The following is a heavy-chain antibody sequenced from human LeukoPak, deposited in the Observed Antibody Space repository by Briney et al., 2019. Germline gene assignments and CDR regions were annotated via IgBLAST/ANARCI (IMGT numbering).Heavy chain of an antibody. CDR1: GGSFSGYY. D-gene: IGHD2-21*02. V-gene: IGHV4-34*01. J-gene: IGHJ5*02. Sequence: PSETLSLTCAVYGGSFSGYYWSWIRQPPGKGLEWIGEINHSGSTNYNPSLKSRVTISVDTSKNQFSLKLSSVTAADTAVYYCARLVVVTARWYNWFDPWGQGTLVTVSS. CDR3: ARLVVVTARWYNWFDP. CDR2: INHSGST.